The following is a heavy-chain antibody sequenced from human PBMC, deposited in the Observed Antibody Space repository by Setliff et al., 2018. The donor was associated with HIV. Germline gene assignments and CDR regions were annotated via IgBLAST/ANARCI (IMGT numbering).Heavy chain of an antibody. CDR3: AREIRTVYTGGHYFYGIDV. Sequence: GESLKISCEASGFTFSGYDFHWVRQAAGKGLEWVSAIGTGGDTYYVDSVKGRFTISRENARNSLYLQMNSLRVGDTAVYYCAREIRTVYTGGHYFYGIDVWGQGTAVTVSS. D-gene: IGHD3-16*01. V-gene: IGHV3-13*01. CDR2: IGTGGDT. J-gene: IGHJ6*02. CDR1: GFTFSGYD.